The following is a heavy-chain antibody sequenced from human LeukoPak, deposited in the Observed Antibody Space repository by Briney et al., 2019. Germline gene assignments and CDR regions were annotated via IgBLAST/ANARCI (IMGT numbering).Heavy chain of an antibody. D-gene: IGHD5-12*01. CDR3: ARERDGYNYLDY. J-gene: IGHJ4*02. CDR2: IYYSGST. CDR1: GGSISSGCYY. Sequence: SETLSLTCTVSGGSISSGCYYWSWIRQHPGKGLEWIGYIYYSGSTYYNPSLKSRVTISVDTSKNQFSLKLSSVTAADTAVYYCARERDGYNYLDYWGQGTLVTVSS. V-gene: IGHV4-31*03.